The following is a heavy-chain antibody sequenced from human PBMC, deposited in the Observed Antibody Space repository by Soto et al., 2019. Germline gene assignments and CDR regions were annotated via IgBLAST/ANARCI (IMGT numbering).Heavy chain of an antibody. CDR3: ARSQGSSTSLEIYYYYYYGMDV. CDR2: IIPISGTA. D-gene: IGHD2-2*01. V-gene: IGHV1-69*01. Sequence: QVQLVQSGAEVKKPGSSVKVSCKASGGTFSSYAISWVRQAPGQGLEWMGGIIPISGTANYAQKFQGRVTITADESTSTVYMELSSLRSEDMAVYFCARSQGSSTSLEIYYYYYYGMDVWGQGTTVTVSS. J-gene: IGHJ6*02. CDR1: GGTFSSYA.